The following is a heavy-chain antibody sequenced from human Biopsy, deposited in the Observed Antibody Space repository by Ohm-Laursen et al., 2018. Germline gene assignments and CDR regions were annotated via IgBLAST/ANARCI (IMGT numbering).Heavy chain of an antibody. V-gene: IGHV4-31*03. CDR1: GASVKTSGYF. D-gene: IGHD3-9*01. J-gene: IGHJ2*01. CDR2: ISYNERT. Sequence: TLPLTCRVSGASVKTSGYFWVWIRQRPGKGLEWIGYISYNERTHYNPSLTSRLAISFDTSNNRISLQLRSVSVADTAVYYCVREPKTGTAEAWYFDLWGRGSPVTVPS. CDR3: VREPKTGTAEAWYFDL.